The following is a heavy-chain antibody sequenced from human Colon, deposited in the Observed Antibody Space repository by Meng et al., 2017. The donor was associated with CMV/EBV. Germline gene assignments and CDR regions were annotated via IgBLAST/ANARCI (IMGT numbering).Heavy chain of an antibody. CDR2: INTDGSTT. Sequence: VELGESGGGVVQPGGSLGLSCAASGFTFSSKWMHWVRQGPGKGLVWVSRINTDGSTTYYADSVKGRFTISRDNAKNTLYLQMNSLRAEDTAVYYCASRDYWGQGTLVTVSS. CDR1: GFTFSSKW. J-gene: IGHJ4*02. V-gene: IGHV3-74*02. CDR3: ASRDY.